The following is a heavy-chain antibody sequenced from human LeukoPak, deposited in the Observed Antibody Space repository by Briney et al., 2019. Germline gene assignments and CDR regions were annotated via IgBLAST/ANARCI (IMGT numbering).Heavy chain of an antibody. CDR1: GGTFSSYA. CDR3: ASTVDFWSGYYMGFDY. CDR2: IIPIFGTA. Sequence: ASVKVSCKASGGTFSSYAISWVRQAPGQGLEWMGGIIPIFGTANYAQKFQGRVTITTDESTSTAYMEPSSLRSEDTAVYYCASTVDFWSGYYMGFDYWGQGTLVTVSS. V-gene: IGHV1-69*05. D-gene: IGHD3-3*01. J-gene: IGHJ4*02.